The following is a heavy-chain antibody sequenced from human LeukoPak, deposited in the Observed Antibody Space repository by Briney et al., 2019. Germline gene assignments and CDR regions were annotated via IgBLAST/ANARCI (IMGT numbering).Heavy chain of an antibody. J-gene: IGHJ4*02. D-gene: IGHD1-1*01. Sequence: SETLSLTCTVSGGSISSYYWGWIRLPPGKGLEWIGSIYHSGSTYYNPSLKSRVTMSVDTSKNQFSLKLSSVTAADTAVYYCARDRGTWNDDGFDYWGQGTLVTVSS. CDR2: IYHSGST. CDR3: ARDRGTWNDDGFDY. CDR1: GGSISSYY. V-gene: IGHV4-39*07.